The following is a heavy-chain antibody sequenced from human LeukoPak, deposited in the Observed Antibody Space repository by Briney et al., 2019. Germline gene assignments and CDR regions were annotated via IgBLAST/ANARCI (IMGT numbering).Heavy chain of an antibody. CDR3: AKRGVVVRVFLVGFHKEAYYFDS. Sequence: GGSLRLSCAASGFTFSNYGMSWVRQAPGKGLEWVAGISGSAGGTNYADSVKGRFTISRDNSKNTLFLQMDRLRAEDTAVYFCAKRGVVVRVFLVGFHKEAYYFDSWGQGALVTVSS. V-gene: IGHV3-23*01. J-gene: IGHJ4*02. D-gene: IGHD3-16*02. CDR2: ISGSAGGT. CDR1: GFTFSNYG.